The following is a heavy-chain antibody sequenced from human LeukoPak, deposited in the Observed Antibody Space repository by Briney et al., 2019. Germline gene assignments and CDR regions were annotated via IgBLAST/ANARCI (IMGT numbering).Heavy chain of an antibody. Sequence: ASVKVSCKAFAYTFTDYYIYLVRQAPGQGLGLMGGIIPNSGGTNYAQRFHGRGTITSDTSITTAYMELSSLRSDDTAVYYCARFSTRGWHFDYWGQGTLVTVSS. CDR2: IIPNSGGT. D-gene: IGHD6-19*01. V-gene: IGHV1-2*02. CDR3: ARFSTRGWHFDY. J-gene: IGHJ4*02. CDR1: AYTFTDYY.